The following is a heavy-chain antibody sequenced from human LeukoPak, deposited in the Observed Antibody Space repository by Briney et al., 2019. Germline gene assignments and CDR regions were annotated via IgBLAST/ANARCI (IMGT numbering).Heavy chain of an antibody. CDR2: INPNSGGT. CDR1: GYTFTGYY. CDR3: ASPQGWELLLAFDI. Sequence: GPSVKVSCKASGYTFTGYYMHWVRQAPGQGLEWRGWINPNSGGTNYAQKFQGRVTMTRVTSISTAYMELSRLRSDDTAVYYCASPQGWELLLAFDIWGQGTMVTVSS. J-gene: IGHJ3*02. V-gene: IGHV1-2*02. D-gene: IGHD1-26*01.